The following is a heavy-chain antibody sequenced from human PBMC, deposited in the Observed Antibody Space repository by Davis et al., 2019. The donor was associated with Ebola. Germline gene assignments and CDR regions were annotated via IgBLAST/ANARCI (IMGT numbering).Heavy chain of an antibody. CDR3: ARDRGTVNSYYFDY. J-gene: IGHJ4*02. CDR1: GFTVSNNY. CDR2: LYVPGST. D-gene: IGHD3-10*01. V-gene: IGHV3-66*03. Sequence: PGGSLRLSCAASGFTVSNNYMTWVRQAPGKGLEWVSVLYVPGSTFYADSVKGRFTISRDNSKNTLYLQMNSLRAEDTAVYYCARDRGTVNSYYFDYWGQGTLVTVSS.